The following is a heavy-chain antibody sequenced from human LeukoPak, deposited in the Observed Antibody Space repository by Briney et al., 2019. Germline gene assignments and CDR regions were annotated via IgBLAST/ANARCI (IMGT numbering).Heavy chain of an antibody. D-gene: IGHD3/OR15-3a*01. V-gene: IGHV4-34*01. J-gene: IGHJ4*02. CDR1: GGSFSGYY. Sequence: PSETLSLTCAVYGGSFSGYYWSWIRQPPGKGLEWIGEINHSGSTNYNPSLKSRVAISVDTSKNQFSLKLSSVTAADTAVYYCARHRRIFGLVTFGRLDYWGQGILVTVSS. CDR3: ARHRRIFGLVTFGRLDY. CDR2: INHSGST.